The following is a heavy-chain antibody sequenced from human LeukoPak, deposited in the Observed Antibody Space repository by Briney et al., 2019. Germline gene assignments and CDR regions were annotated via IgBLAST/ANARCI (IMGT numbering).Heavy chain of an antibody. D-gene: IGHD5-18*01. Sequence: GGSLRLSRAASGFTFSGYGMHWVRQAPGKGLEWVTFIRYDGSNKYYADSVKGRFTISRDNSKNTLYLQMSSLRAEDTAVYYCAKDLYSYGYYFDYWGQGTVVTVSS. CDR2: IRYDGSNK. CDR3: AKDLYSYGYYFDY. V-gene: IGHV3-30*02. J-gene: IGHJ4*02. CDR1: GFTFSGYG.